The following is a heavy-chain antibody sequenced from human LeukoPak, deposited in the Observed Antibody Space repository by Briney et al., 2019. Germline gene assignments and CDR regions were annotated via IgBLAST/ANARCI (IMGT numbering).Heavy chain of an antibody. CDR2: IKEDGSDK. V-gene: IGHV3-7*05. CDR1: ELTFSVYW. D-gene: IGHD2-15*01. CDR3: AIYCSGGSCFRN. Sequence: GGSLRLSCSASELTFSVYWMTWVRQAPGKGLEWVATIKEDGSDKYYVDSVRGRFTISRDNAENSVYLQMNSLRAEDTAVYYCAIYCSGGSCFRNWGQGTLVTVSS. J-gene: IGHJ4*02.